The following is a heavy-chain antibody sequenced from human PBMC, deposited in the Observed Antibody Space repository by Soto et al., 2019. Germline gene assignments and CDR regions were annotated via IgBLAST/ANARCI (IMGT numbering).Heavy chain of an antibody. J-gene: IGHJ6*02. D-gene: IGHD4-17*01. CDR1: GGSISSYY. V-gene: IGHV4-59*01. CDR3: ARDNAAGLDYEHYYGMDV. Sequence: QVQLQESGPGLVKPSETLSLTCTVSGGSISSYYWSWIRQPPGKGLEWIGYIYYSGSTNYNPSLKSRVTISVDTAKNQFSRKLSSVTAADTAVYYCARDNAAGLDYEHYYGMDVWGQGTTVTVSS. CDR2: IYYSGST.